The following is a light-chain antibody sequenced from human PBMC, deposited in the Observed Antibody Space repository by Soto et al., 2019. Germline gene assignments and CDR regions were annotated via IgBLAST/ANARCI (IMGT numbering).Light chain of an antibody. V-gene: IGKV4-1*01. CDR2: WAY. CDR1: QSVLYSSNNKNY. Sequence: DIVMTQSPDSLAVSLGERATINCKSSQSVLYSSNNKNYLAWYQQKPGQPPKLLIYWAYTRESGVPDRFSGSGSGTDFTLTISSLQAEDVAVYSCQHYYNTPWTFGQGTKVEIK. J-gene: IGKJ1*01. CDR3: QHYYNTPWT.